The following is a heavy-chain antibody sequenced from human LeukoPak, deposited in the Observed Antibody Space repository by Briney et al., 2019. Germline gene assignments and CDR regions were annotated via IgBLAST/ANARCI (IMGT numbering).Heavy chain of an antibody. CDR2: INPNSGGT. CDR1: GYTFTSYY. Sequence: ASVKVSCKASGYTFTSYYMHWVRQAPGQGLEWMGWINPNSGGTNYAQKFQGRVTMTRDTSISTAYMELSRLRSDDTAVYYCARDPVPYGDYAVTPFDYWGQGTLVTVSS. CDR3: ARDPVPYGDYAVTPFDY. D-gene: IGHD4-17*01. J-gene: IGHJ4*02. V-gene: IGHV1-2*02.